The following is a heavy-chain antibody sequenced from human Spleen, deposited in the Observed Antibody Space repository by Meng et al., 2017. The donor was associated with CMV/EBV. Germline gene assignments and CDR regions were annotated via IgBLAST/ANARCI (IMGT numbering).Heavy chain of an antibody. CDR3: ARRTRKDCPDGVCYTFPFDL. CDR2: MNPNSDNT. Sequence: ASVKVSCKASGYTFTNYDINWVRQATGQGLEWMGWMNPNSDNTGYTQKFQGRVTMTTNTSTSTVYMELSSLTSEDTAVYYCARRTRKDCPDGVCYTFPFDLWGQGTLVTVSS. J-gene: IGHJ5*02. D-gene: IGHD2-8*01. CDR1: GYTFTNYD. V-gene: IGHV1-8*01.